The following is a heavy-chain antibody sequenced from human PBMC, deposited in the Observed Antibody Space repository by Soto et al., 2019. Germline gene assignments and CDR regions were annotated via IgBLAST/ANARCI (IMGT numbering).Heavy chain of an antibody. CDR1: GFTVSSNY. V-gene: IGHV3-66*01. Sequence: EVQLVESGGGLVQPGGSLRLSCAASGFTVSSNYMSWVRQAPGKGLEWVSVIYSGGSTYYADSVKGRFTISRDNSKNTLYLQMNSLRAEDTAVYYCARDPTYDYGDYTSRHWYFDLWGRGTLVTVSS. D-gene: IGHD4-17*01. CDR3: ARDPTYDYGDYTSRHWYFDL. J-gene: IGHJ2*01. CDR2: IYSGGST.